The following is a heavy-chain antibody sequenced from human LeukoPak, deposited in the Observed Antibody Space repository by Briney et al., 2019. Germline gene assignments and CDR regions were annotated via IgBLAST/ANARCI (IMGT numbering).Heavy chain of an antibody. D-gene: IGHD3-9*01. CDR2: IYTSGST. Sequence: SETLSLTCTVSGGSISSYYWSWIRQPAGKGLEWIGRIYTSGSTNYNPSLKSRVTMSVDTSKNQFSLKLSSVTAADTAVYYCASSKTYYDILTGYYYLYYFDYWGQGTLVTVSS. CDR3: ASSKTYYDILTGYYYLYYFDY. V-gene: IGHV4-4*07. CDR1: GGSISSYY. J-gene: IGHJ4*02.